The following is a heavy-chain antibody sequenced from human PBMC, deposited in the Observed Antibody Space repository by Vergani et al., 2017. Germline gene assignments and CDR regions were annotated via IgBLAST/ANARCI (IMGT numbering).Heavy chain of an antibody. D-gene: IGHD2-21*01. CDR2: IFPGDSQI. CDR1: GFSFSTYW. CDR3: TRHVPCGDGACLHFDH. J-gene: IGHJ4*02. Sequence: EVQLVQSGAEVKKPGESLKISCKGSGFSFSTYWIGWVRQMPGKGLEWMGLIFPGDSQIRSSLSFQGRVTTSADKSISTAYLQWRSLKASDTAIYYCTRHVPCGDGACLHFDHWGQGTQVTVSS. V-gene: IGHV5-51*01.